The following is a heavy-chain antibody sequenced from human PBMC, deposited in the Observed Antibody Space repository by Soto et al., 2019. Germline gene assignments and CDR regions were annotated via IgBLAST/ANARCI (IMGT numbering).Heavy chain of an antibody. CDR1: GYTFSNFW. CDR3: ARPYGGNVGRATY. CDR2: IYPGDSDT. V-gene: IGHV5-51*01. J-gene: IGHJ4*02. D-gene: IGHD2-15*01. Sequence: GESLKISCKGSGYTFSNFWIGWVRQMPGKGLEWMGIIYPGDSDTRYSPSFQGQVTISADKSISTAYLQWSSLKASDTAMYYCARPYGGNVGRATYWGQGTLVTVSS.